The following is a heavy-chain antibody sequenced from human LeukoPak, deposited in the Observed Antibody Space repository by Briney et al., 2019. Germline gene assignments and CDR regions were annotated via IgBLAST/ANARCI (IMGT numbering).Heavy chain of an antibody. V-gene: IGHV4-34*01. CDR3: ATPGYCSSTSCPNNWFDP. CDR1: GGSFSGYY. D-gene: IGHD2-2*03. J-gene: IGHJ5*02. Sequence: PSETLSLTCAVYGGSFSGYYWSWIRQPPGKGLEWIGEINHSGSTNYNPSLKRRVTISVDTSKNQFSLKLSSVTAADTAVYYCATPGYCSSTSCPNNWFDPWGQGTLVTVSS. CDR2: INHSGST.